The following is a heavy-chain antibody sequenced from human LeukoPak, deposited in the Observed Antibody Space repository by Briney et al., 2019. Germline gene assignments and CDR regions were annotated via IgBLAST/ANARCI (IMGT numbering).Heavy chain of an antibody. Sequence: GGSLRLSWAASGLTFSNHWMHWVRHAAGKGLGLVSRINSDGSTTRYADSVKGRFTISRDNAKNTLYLQMNSLRAEATAVYYCVRGGSPPEALGDAFDIWGQGTLVTVSS. J-gene: IGHJ3*02. V-gene: IGHV3-74*01. CDR2: INSDGSTT. CDR1: GLTFSNHW. D-gene: IGHD1-26*01. CDR3: VRGGSPPEALGDAFDI.